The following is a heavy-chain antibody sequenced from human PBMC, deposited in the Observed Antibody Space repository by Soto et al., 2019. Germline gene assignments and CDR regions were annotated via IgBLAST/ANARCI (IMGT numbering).Heavy chain of an antibody. J-gene: IGHJ4*02. CDR3: ARSALSSDNFDY. CDR2: MNPNSGNT. Sequence: ASVKVSCKASGYTFTSYGINWVRQATGQGLEWMGWMNPNSGNTGYAQKFQGRVTMTRNTSISTAYMELSSLRSEDTAVYYCARSALSSDNFDYWGQGTLVTVSS. D-gene: IGHD6-6*01. V-gene: IGHV1-8*02. CDR1: GYTFTSYG.